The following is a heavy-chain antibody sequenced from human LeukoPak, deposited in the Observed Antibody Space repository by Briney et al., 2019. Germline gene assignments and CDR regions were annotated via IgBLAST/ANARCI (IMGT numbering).Heavy chain of an antibody. CDR1: GFNFSSYE. J-gene: IGHJ6*03. D-gene: IGHD2-21*01. V-gene: IGHV3-48*03. Sequence: PGGSLRLSCAASGFNFSSYEMNWVRQAPGKGLEWVSYISSSGSTIYYADSVKGRFTISRDNAKNSLYLQMNSLRAEDTAVYYCARGAFTYCGGDCYGYMDVWGKGTTVTVSS. CDR3: ARGAFTYCGGDCYGYMDV. CDR2: ISSSGSTI.